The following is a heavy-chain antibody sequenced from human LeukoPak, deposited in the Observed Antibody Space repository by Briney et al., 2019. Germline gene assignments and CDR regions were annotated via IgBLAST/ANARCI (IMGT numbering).Heavy chain of an antibody. CDR3: ARDGVAGGFDY. CDR2: VYYTGST. D-gene: IGHD6-19*01. CDR1: GGSISNYY. V-gene: IGHV4-59*01. Sequence: PSETLSLTCPVSGGSISNYYYWTWIRQPPGKGLEWVGYVYYTGSTNFNPSLKSRVTMSLDTSRNQFSLKLTSLTAADTAVYYCARDGVAGGFDYWGQGTLVTVSS. J-gene: IGHJ4*02.